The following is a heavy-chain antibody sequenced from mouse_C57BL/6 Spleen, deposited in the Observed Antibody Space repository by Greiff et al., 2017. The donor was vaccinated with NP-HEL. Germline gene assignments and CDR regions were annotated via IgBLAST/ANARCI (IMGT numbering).Heavy chain of an antibody. V-gene: IGHV1-22*01. Sequence: EVQLQQSGPELVKPGASVKMSCKASGYTFTDYNMHWVKQSHGKSLEWIGYINPNNGGTSYNQKFKGKVTLTVNKSSSTAYMELRSLTSEDSAVYYCALYRGDAMDYWGQGTSVTVSS. CDR1: GYTFTDYN. J-gene: IGHJ4*01. D-gene: IGHD2-12*01. CDR3: ALYRGDAMDY. CDR2: INPNNGGT.